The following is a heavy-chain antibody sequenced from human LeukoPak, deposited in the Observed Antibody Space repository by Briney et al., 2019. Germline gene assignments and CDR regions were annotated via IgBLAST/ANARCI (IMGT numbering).Heavy chain of an antibody. J-gene: IGHJ4*02. D-gene: IGHD3-22*01. CDR1: GYTFTGYY. V-gene: IGHV1-2*02. CDR3: ARDLLPKYYYDSSGYYTPNY. CDR2: INPNSGGT. Sequence: ASVKVSCKASGYTFTGYYMHWVRQAPGQGLEWMGWINPNSGGTNYAQKFQGRVTMTRDTSISTAYMELSRLRSDDTAVYYCARDLLPKYYYDSSGYYTPNYWGQGTLVTVSS.